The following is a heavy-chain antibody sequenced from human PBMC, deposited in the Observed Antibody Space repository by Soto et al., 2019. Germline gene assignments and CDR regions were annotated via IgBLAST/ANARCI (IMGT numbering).Heavy chain of an antibody. D-gene: IGHD4-17*01. Sequence: ASVKVSCKASVYTFTSYDIHCVRQATGQGLEWMGWMNANSGNTGYAQKFQGRVTITRNTSISTAYMELSSLRSEDTAVYYCARSRLPMTTPRARNKNWFDPWGQGTLVTVSS. V-gene: IGHV1-8*01. CDR3: ARSRLPMTTPRARNKNWFDP. CDR1: VYTFTSYD. J-gene: IGHJ5*02. CDR2: MNANSGNT.